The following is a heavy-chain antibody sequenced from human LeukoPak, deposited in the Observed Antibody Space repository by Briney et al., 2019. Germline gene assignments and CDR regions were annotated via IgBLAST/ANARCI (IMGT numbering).Heavy chain of an antibody. Sequence: PMASVKVSCKASGYTFTGYYIHWVRQAPGQGLEWMGWINPNSGGTNYAQQFQGRVTMTRDTSASTAYMELSRLQDDDTAVYYCARAFRMYALHNWFDPWGQGTLVTVSS. CDR2: INPNSGGT. D-gene: IGHD2-8*01. CDR3: ARAFRMYALHNWFDP. J-gene: IGHJ5*02. V-gene: IGHV1-2*02. CDR1: GYTFTGYY.